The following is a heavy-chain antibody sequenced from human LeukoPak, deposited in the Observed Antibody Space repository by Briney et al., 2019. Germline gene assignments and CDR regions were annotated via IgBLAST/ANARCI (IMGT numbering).Heavy chain of an antibody. J-gene: IGHJ3*02. D-gene: IGHD5-24*01. CDR1: GITVSSKN. V-gene: IGHV3-66*02. CDR3: ARTGDGYNLDVFDI. CDR2: IYSGGST. Sequence: GGSLRLSCAASGITVSSKNMNWVRQAPGKELQWVSVIYSGGSTNYADSVKGRFTISRDNSKNTLYLQMNSLRTEDTAVYYCARTGDGYNLDVFDIWGHGTMVTVSS.